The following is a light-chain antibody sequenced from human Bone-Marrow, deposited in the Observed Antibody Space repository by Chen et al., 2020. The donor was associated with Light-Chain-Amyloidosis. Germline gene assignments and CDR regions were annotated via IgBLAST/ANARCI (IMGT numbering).Light chain of an antibody. V-gene: IGLV3-25*03. CDR3: QSADSSGTYEVI. Sequence: SYELTQPPSVSVSPGQTARITCSGDDLPTKYAHWYQQKPGQAPVLVIHRDTERPSGISERFSGSSSWTTATLTISGVQAEDEAEYHCQSADSSGTYEVIFGGGTKLTVL. CDR2: RDT. CDR1: DLPTKY. J-gene: IGLJ2*01.